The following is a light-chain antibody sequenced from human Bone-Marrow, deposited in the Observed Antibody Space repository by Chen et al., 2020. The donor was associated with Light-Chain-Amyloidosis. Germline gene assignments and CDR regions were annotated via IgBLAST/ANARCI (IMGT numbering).Light chain of an antibody. J-gene: IGKJ4*01. CDR1: QRILYTSNNENY. V-gene: IGKV4-1*01. CDR3: QQYYTPPLT. CDR2: CAS. Sequence: DIVVPQSPASLALSLGERSTINCKSSQRILYTSNNENYLSWYQQKPGQPPKLLIYCASTRASGVTDRVSVSGSGTDFNLTISSLQAEDVAVYFCQQYYTPPLTFGGGTKVEI.